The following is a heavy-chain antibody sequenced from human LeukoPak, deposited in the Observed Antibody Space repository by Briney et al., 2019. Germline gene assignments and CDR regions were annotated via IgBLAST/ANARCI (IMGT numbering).Heavy chain of an antibody. J-gene: IGHJ4*02. CDR3: ARRRYYGYDGYFAS. V-gene: IGHV6-1*01. CDR2: KYYDSNKWNI. D-gene: IGHD3-16*01. Sequence: SQTLSLTCAISGDSVSSNSAAWNWFRLSPSRGLEWLGRKYYDSNKWNIDYAESVKSPIIINTATSKNQLSMHLNTVTPEDTAVYYCARRRYYGYDGYFASWGQGILVTVSS. CDR1: GDSVSSNSAA.